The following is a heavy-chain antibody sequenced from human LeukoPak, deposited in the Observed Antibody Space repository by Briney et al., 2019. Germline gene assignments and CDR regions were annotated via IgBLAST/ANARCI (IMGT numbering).Heavy chain of an antibody. CDR3: ARAAAGTDRDFDY. V-gene: IGHV1-69*05. D-gene: IGHD6-13*01. CDR1: GGTFSSYA. CDR2: IIPIFGTA. Sequence: SVKVSCKASGGTFSSYAISWVRQAPGQGLEWMGGIIPIFGTANYAQKFQGRVTITTDESTSTAYMELSSLRSEDTAVYHCARAAAGTDRDFDYWGQGTLVTVSS. J-gene: IGHJ4*02.